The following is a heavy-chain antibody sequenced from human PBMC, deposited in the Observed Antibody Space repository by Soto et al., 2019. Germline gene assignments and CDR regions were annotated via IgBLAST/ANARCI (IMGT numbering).Heavy chain of an antibody. J-gene: IGHJ4*02. Sequence: PSETLSLTCTVSGGSISSGDYYWSWIRQPPGKGLEWIGYIYYSGSTYYNPSLKSRVTISVDTSKNQFSLKLSSVTAADTAVYYCARDSDSEWLRGPFDYWGQGTLVTVSS. D-gene: IGHD5-12*01. CDR1: GGSISSGDYY. CDR2: IYYSGST. V-gene: IGHV4-30-4*01. CDR3: ARDSDSEWLRGPFDY.